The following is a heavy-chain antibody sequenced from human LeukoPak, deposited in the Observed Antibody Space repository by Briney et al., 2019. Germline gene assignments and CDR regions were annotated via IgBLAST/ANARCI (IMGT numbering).Heavy chain of an antibody. V-gene: IGHV3-53*01. CDR1: GFTVSSNY. CDR3: AREADSSGPFDY. CDR2: IYSGGRT. D-gene: IGHD3-22*01. Sequence: GGSLRLSCAASGFTVSSNYMSWVRQAPGKGLEWVSVIYSGGRTYYADSVKGRFTISRDNSKNTLYPQMNSLRVEDTAVYYCAREADSSGPFDYWGQGTLVTVSS. J-gene: IGHJ4*02.